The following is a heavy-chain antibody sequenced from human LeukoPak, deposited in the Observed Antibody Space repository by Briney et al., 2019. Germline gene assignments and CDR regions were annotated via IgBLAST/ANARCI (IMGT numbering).Heavy chain of an antibody. Sequence: GGSLRLSCTASGFTFHNYGMHWVRQAPGKGLEWVAFVPFDGNEEHYADSVKGRFTISRDNSKNTLYLQMNNLRAEDTAVYYCAKDQGIAVSVTGEGFDYWGQGTLVTVSS. CDR3: AKDQGIAVSVTGEGFDY. CDR2: VPFDGNEE. CDR1: GFTFHNYG. J-gene: IGHJ4*02. V-gene: IGHV3-30*02. D-gene: IGHD6-19*01.